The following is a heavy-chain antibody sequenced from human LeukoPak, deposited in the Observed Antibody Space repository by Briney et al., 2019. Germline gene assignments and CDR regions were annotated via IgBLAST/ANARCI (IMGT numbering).Heavy chain of an antibody. D-gene: IGHD2-2*01. Sequence: GGSLRLSCAASGFTLSNFAMHWVRQATGKGLEWVSAIGTAGDTFYPGSVKGRFTISRDNSKNTLYLQMNSLRAEDTAVYYCAKEAPWFCSSTSCQEYNWFDPWGQGTLVTVSS. J-gene: IGHJ5*02. CDR3: AKEAPWFCSSTSCQEYNWFDP. V-gene: IGHV3-13*01. CDR1: GFTLSNFA. CDR2: IGTAGDT.